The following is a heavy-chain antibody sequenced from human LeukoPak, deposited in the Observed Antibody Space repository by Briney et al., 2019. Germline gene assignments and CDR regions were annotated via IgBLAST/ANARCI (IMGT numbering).Heavy chain of an antibody. Sequence: ASVKVSCKAPGYTFTGYYMHWVRQAPGQGLEWMGWINPNSGGTNYAQKLQGRVTMTTDTSTSTAYMELRSLRSDDTAVYYCARDLSEMATIDWGQGTLVTVSS. V-gene: IGHV1-2*02. CDR2: INPNSGGT. J-gene: IGHJ4*02. CDR3: ARDLSEMATID. D-gene: IGHD5-12*01. CDR1: GYTFTGYY.